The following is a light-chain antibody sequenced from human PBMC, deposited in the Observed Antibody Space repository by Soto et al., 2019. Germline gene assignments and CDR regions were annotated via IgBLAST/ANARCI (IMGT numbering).Light chain of an antibody. CDR2: GAS. V-gene: IGKV3-15*01. Sequence: EIVMTQSPATLSVSPGERATLSCRASQSVSSNLAWYQQKPGQAPRLLIYGASTRATGMPARFSGSGSGTEFTLTISSLQSEDFAFYYCQQYKNWPRTFGQGTKLEIK. CDR3: QQYKNWPRT. CDR1: QSVSSN. J-gene: IGKJ2*01.